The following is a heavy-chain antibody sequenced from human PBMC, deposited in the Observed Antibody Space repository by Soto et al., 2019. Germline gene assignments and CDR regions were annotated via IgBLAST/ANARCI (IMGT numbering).Heavy chain of an antibody. D-gene: IGHD7-27*01. CDR3: VRAKFESTGWHQFDI. Sequence: QVHLQQRGAGLLKPSETLSLTCTVSGGSFSGHFWSWVRQPPGKGLEWIGEVSHSGNTKYYPSLKRRVTLSVDSSKNQISLALTSVTAADTAVYYCVRAKFESTGWHQFDIWGQGTLVTVSS. CDR2: VSHSGNT. V-gene: IGHV4-34*02. CDR1: GGSFSGHF. J-gene: IGHJ4*02.